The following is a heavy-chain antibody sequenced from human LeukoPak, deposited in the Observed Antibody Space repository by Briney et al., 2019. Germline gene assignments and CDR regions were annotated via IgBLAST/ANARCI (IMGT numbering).Heavy chain of an antibody. V-gene: IGHV1-2*02. CDR3: ARSCRGGSCYVDY. CDR1: GYTFTGYY. J-gene: IGHJ4*02. CDR2: INPNSGGT. Sequence: ASVKVSCKASGYTFTGYYMHWVRQAPGQGLEWMGWINPNSGGTNYAQKFQGRVTMTKDTSISTAYMELSRLRSDDTAVYYCARSCRGGSCYVDYWGQGTLVTVSS. D-gene: IGHD2-15*01.